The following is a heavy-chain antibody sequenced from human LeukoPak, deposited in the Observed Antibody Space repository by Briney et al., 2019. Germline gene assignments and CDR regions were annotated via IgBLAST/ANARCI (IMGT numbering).Heavy chain of an antibody. Sequence: GGSLRLSCAASGFTFSSYAMNWVRQAPGKGLEWVSVIGTSGDNIHYADSVKGRFTISRDNSKNTLYLQMNSLRAEDTAVYCCARYSQTGDPGYWGQGTLVTVSS. CDR2: IGTSGDNI. J-gene: IGHJ4*02. CDR3: ARYSQTGDPGY. V-gene: IGHV3-23*01. D-gene: IGHD7-27*01. CDR1: GFTFSSYA.